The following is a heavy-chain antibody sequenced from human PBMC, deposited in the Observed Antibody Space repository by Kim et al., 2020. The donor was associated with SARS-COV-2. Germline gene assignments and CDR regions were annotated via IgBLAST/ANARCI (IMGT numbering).Heavy chain of an antibody. Sequence: ASVKVSCKASGYSFTGYYMHWVRQAPGQGLEWMGRINPHTGGLDYAQKFQDRFIMTRDSSISTAYMELSGLRLDDTAVYYCATWEGHLTHEGYFYYGMDVWGLGTTVTVSS. CDR1: GYSFTGYY. CDR3: ATWEGHLTHEGYFYYGMDV. V-gene: IGHV1-2*06. CDR2: INPHTGGL. D-gene: IGHD1-26*01. J-gene: IGHJ6*02.